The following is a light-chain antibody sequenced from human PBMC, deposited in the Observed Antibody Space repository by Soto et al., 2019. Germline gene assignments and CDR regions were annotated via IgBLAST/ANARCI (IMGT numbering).Light chain of an antibody. CDR2: DAS. V-gene: IGKV1-5*01. Sequence: EIRMSQSPSTLSASIGDRVTFTCRASQSISSWLAWYQQKPGKAPKLLLYDASTLQSGVPSRFSGSGSGTDFTLTISRLHPDDFATYYCQQYNTYPWTFGQGTKVAIK. J-gene: IGKJ1*01. CDR1: QSISSW. CDR3: QQYNTYPWT.